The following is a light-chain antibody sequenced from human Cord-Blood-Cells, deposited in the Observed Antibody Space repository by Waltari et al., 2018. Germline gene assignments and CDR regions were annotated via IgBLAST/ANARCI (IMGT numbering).Light chain of an antibody. CDR3: CSYAGSSTLV. CDR2: EVS. Sequence: QSALTQTASVSRSPGKSITISCTGTRSDVRSYNLISWYQQHPCKAPNLMIYEVSKRPSGVSNRFSGSKSGNTASLTISGLQAEDEADYYCCSYAGSSTLVFGGGTKLTVL. CDR1: RSDVRSYNL. J-gene: IGLJ2*01. V-gene: IGLV2-23*02.